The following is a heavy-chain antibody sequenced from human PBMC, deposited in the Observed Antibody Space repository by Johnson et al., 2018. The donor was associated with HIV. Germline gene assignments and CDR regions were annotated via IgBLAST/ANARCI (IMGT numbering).Heavy chain of an antibody. J-gene: IGHJ3*02. CDR1: GFTFSQFA. CDR3: ARGGLEMATITDAFDI. CDR2: ISYDGTNK. D-gene: IGHD5-24*01. V-gene: IGHV3-30*14. Sequence: QVQLVESGGGVVQPGRSLRLSCAASGFTFSQFAMHWVCQAPGKGLEWVAIISYDGTNKYYADSVKGRFTISRDNSKNTLYLQMGSLRAEDMAVYYCARGGLEMATITDAFDIWGQGTMVTVSS.